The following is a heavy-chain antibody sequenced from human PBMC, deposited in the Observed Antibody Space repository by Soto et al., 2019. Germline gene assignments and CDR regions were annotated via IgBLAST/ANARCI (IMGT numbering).Heavy chain of an antibody. D-gene: IGHD1-26*01. Sequence: SLRLSCAASGFSFHEYAMHWVRQAPGKGLEWVSGISYDSGAIGYADSVKGRFTISRDNARNTVYLQMNSLRVEDTAVYYCARGHRGAFDIWGQGTVVTVSS. CDR1: GFSFHEYA. J-gene: IGHJ3*02. V-gene: IGHV3-9*01. CDR3: ARGHRGAFDI. CDR2: ISYDSGAI.